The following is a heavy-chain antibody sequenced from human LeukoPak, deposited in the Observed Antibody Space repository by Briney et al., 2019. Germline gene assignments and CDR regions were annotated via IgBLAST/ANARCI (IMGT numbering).Heavy chain of an antibody. CDR2: INPNSGGT. D-gene: IGHD3-3*01. V-gene: IGHV1-2*02. CDR3: ARANVLRFLEWSFDY. Sequence: ASVKVSCKASGGTFSSYAISWVRQAPGQGLEWMGWINPNSGGTNYAQKFQGRVTMTRDTSISTAYMELSRLRSDDTAVYHCARANVLRFLEWSFDYWGQGTLVTVSS. J-gene: IGHJ4*02. CDR1: GGTFSSYA.